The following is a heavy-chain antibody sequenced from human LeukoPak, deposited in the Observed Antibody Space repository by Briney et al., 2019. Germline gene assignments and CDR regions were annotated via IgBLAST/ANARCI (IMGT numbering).Heavy chain of an antibody. CDR3: TRNQD. Sequence: PGGSLRLSCATSGFTFNRGWMSWVRQAPGKGLEWVANIKEDGSEKYYVDSVKGRFTISRDIAKNSLYLQMNSLRAEDTAVYYCTRNQDWGRETLVSVSS. CDR2: IKEDGSEK. J-gene: IGHJ4*02. V-gene: IGHV3-7*01. CDR1: GFTFNRGW.